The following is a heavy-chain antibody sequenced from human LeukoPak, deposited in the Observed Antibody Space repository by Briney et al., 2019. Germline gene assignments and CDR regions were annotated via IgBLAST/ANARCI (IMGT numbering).Heavy chain of an antibody. V-gene: IGHV3-53*01. CDR1: GFSVSIND. CDR2: IYTGGST. Sequence: RGSLILSCAAPGFSVSINDMSWVRQAPEKGREWVSVIYTGGSTYYGESAKGRFTIYRDTYKNTLYLHKNCLRAEETAGSYCLRHDPHFDYWGQGTLVTVSS. J-gene: IGHJ4*02. D-gene: IGHD3-16*01. CDR3: LRHDPHFDY.